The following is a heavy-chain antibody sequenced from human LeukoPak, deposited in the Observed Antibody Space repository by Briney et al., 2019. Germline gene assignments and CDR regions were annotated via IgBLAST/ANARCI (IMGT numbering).Heavy chain of an antibody. Sequence: SETLSLTCAVSGYSISSGYYWGWIRQPPGKGLEWIGSFYHSGSTYYNPSLKSRVTVSVDTSKNQFSLKLSSVTAADTAAYYCARPVEMATKLLPDAFDIWGQGTMVTVSS. CDR1: GYSISSGYY. CDR3: ARPVEMATKLLPDAFDI. V-gene: IGHV4-38-2*01. CDR2: FYHSGST. J-gene: IGHJ3*02. D-gene: IGHD5-24*01.